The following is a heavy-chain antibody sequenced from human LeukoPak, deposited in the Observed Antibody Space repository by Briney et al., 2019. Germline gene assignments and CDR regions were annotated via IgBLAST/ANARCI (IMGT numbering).Heavy chain of an antibody. CDR2: MNPNSGNT. D-gene: IGHD5-18*01. CDR1: GYTFTSYD. J-gene: IGHJ6*03. Sequence: ASVKVSCKASGYTFTSYDINWVRQATGQGLEWMGWMNPNSGNTGYAQKFQGRVTMTRNTSISTAYMELSSLRSEDTAVYYCARDTGYSYGHYMDVWGKGTTVTVSS. V-gene: IGHV1-8*01. CDR3: ARDTGYSYGHYMDV.